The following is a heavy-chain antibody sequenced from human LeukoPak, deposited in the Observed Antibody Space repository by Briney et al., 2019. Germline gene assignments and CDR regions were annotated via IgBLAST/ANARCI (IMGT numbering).Heavy chain of an antibody. CDR1: GGTFSSYT. CDR2: IIPILGIA. Sequence: ASVKVSCKASGGTFSSYTISWARQAPGQGLEWMGRIIPILGIANYAQKFQGRVTITADKSTSTAYMELSSLRCEDTAVYYCARGDLYGSGSSEYFQHWGQGTLVTVSS. D-gene: IGHD3-10*01. V-gene: IGHV1-69*02. CDR3: ARGDLYGSGSSEYFQH. J-gene: IGHJ1*01.